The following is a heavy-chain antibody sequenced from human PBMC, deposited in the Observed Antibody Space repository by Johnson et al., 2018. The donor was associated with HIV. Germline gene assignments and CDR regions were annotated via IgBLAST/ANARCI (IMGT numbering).Heavy chain of an antibody. V-gene: IGHV3-66*02. J-gene: IGHJ3*01. CDR2: IFTVGDV. CDR3: ARDGRDLVTRGSFDV. D-gene: IGHD5-18*01. Sequence: MLLVESGGGVVRPGGSLRLSCAASGITVSSNYMSWVRQAPGKGLEWVSVIFTVGDVYYADSVKGRFTISRDNSKNFLYLQMNSLRPEDTAVYYCARDGRDLVTRGSFDVWGQGTVVTVSS. CDR1: GITVSSNY.